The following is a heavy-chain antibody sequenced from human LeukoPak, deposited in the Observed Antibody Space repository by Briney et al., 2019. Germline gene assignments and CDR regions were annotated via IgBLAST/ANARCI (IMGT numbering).Heavy chain of an antibody. Sequence: NPSDTLSLTCTVCGRSLIRTYDWGWIRHPPGTGLEWIGNIHPNDPPYYHPPLNRELTINLDTSKNQFFLKLSSVPVDDPVVYYCARSISDYWFGLWGEGTRDSVSS. CDR3: ARSISDYWFGL. CDR1: GRSLIRTYD. CDR2: IHPNDPP. V-gene: IGHV4-38-2*02. D-gene: IGHD2-21*01. J-gene: IGHJ5*02.